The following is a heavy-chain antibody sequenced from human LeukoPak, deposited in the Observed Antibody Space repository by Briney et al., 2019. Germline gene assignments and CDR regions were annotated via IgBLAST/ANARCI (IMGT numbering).Heavy chain of an antibody. CDR2: ISGSSGST. CDR1: GFTFSSYA. Sequence: GGSLRLSCAASGFTFSSYAMSWLRQAPGKGLEGVSAISGSSGSTYYADSVKGRFTISRDNSKNTLYLQMNSLRAEDTAVYYCAKGVRFLEWLLFDYWGQGTLVTVSS. V-gene: IGHV3-23*01. CDR3: AKGVRFLEWLLFDY. J-gene: IGHJ4*02. D-gene: IGHD3-3*01.